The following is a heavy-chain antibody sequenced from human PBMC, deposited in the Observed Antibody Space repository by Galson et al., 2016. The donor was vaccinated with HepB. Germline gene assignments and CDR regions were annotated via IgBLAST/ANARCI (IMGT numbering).Heavy chain of an antibody. CDR1: GFTFSNYA. D-gene: IGHD3-22*01. CDR3: AREENYYDSNGYYSYYFDY. V-gene: IGHV3-30-3*01. CDR2: ISYDASSILYGATNK. Sequence: SLRLSCAASGFTFSNYAMHWVRQSPGKGLEWVAVISYDASSILYGATNKYYADSVKGRFTISRDTSRNTLYLYMNSLRAEDTAIYYCAREENYYDSNGYYSYYFDYWGQGTLVTVSS. J-gene: IGHJ4*02.